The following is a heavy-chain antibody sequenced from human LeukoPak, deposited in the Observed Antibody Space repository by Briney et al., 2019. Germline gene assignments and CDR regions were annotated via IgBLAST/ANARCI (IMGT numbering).Heavy chain of an antibody. CDR2: IKQDGSEK. D-gene: IGHD3-22*01. J-gene: IGHJ4*02. CDR3: ARDKGDYDTSGSLFVF. V-gene: IGHV3-7*03. Sequence: GGSLRLSCAASGFTFSRYWMSWVRQAPRKGLEWVANIKQDGSEKYYVDSVKGRFTISRDNAKNSLCLQMNYLRAEDTAVYYCARDKGDYDTSGSLFVFGGQGTLVTVSS. CDR1: GFTFSRYW.